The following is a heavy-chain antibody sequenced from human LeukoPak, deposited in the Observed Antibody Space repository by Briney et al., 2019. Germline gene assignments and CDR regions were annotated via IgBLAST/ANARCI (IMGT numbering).Heavy chain of an antibody. CDR1: GYTFTSYD. Sequence: ASVKVSCKASGYTFTSYDINWVRQATGQGLEWMGWMNPNRGNTGYAQKFQGRVTMTRNTSISTAYMELSSLRSEDTAVYYCASGKVQYTAMVYDAFDIWGQGTMVTVSS. J-gene: IGHJ3*02. CDR3: ASGKVQYTAMVYDAFDI. V-gene: IGHV1-8*01. D-gene: IGHD5-18*01. CDR2: MNPNRGNT.